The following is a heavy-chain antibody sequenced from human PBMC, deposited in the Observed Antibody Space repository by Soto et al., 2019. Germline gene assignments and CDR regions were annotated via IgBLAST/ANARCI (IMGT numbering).Heavy chain of an antibody. CDR3: AKRPLTAAGFDY. V-gene: IGHV3-23*01. CDR1: GFTFSNYA. CDR2: ITGSGGGT. D-gene: IGHD6-13*01. Sequence: EVQLLESGGGLVQPGGSLRLSCAASGFTFSNYAMTWVRQAPGKGLEWVSVITGSGGGTYFVDSVKGRFTISRDNSKNKVYLQMNILRAEDTAVYYCAKRPLTAAGFDYWGQGTLVTVSS. J-gene: IGHJ4*02.